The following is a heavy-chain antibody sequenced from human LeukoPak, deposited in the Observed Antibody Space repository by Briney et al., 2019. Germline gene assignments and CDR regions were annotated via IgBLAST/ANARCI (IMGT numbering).Heavy chain of an antibody. CDR2: IYYSGST. Sequence: PSETLSLTCTVSGGSISSYYWSWIRQPPGKGLEWIGYIYYSGSTNYNPSLKSRVTISVDTSKNQFSLKLSSVTAADTAVYYCARQIRYGSGSSQYNWFDPWGQGTLVTVSS. D-gene: IGHD3-10*01. CDR3: ARQIRYGSGSSQYNWFDP. V-gene: IGHV4-59*08. CDR1: GGSISSYY. J-gene: IGHJ5*02.